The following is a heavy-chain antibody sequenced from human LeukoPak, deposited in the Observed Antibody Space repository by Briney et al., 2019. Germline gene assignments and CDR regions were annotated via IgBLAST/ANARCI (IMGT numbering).Heavy chain of an antibody. J-gene: IGHJ4*02. Sequence: SETLSLTCTVSGGSISSGSYYWSWVRQPPGKGLEWIGEINHSGSSNYNPSLKSRVTISVDTSKNQFSLKLSSVTAADTAVYYCARARGYSYGLTSNPADYWGQGTLVTVSS. V-gene: IGHV4-39*07. CDR3: ARARGYSYGLTSNPADY. D-gene: IGHD5-18*01. CDR1: GGSISSGSYY. CDR2: INHSGSS.